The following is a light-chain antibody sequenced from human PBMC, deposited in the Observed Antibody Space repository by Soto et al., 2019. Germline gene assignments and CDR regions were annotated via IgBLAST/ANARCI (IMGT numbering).Light chain of an antibody. CDR2: VND. CDR3: AAWDDSPNVFYV. J-gene: IGLJ1*01. V-gene: IGLV1-44*01. CDR1: NSNIGSNN. Sequence: QSVLTQPPSVSGTPGQRVTISCSGSNSNIGSNNVNWYQQLPGTAPKLLICVNDQRPSGVPVRFSGSKSGNSASLTISGLQSEDEAEYYCAAWDDSPNVFYVFGTGTKVTVL.